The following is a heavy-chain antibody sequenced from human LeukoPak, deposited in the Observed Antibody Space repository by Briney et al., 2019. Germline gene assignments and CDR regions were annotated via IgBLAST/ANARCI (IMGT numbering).Heavy chain of an antibody. Sequence: PSETLSLTCTVSGGSVSSGTYYWSWIRQPPGKGLEWIGFIYRSGSTNYNPSLKSRVTISLDTSKNRFSLNLSSVTAADSAVYYCAREDSGATTDWGQGTLVTVSS. J-gene: IGHJ4*02. V-gene: IGHV4-61*01. CDR1: GGSVSSGTYY. CDR2: IYRSGST. CDR3: AREDSGATTD. D-gene: IGHD1-26*01.